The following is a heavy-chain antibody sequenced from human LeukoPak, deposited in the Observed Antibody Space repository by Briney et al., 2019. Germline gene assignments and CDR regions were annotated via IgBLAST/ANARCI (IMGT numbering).Heavy chain of an antibody. CDR3: ARAVSGRYGLFDL. CDR2: INSDGSST. Sequence: GGSLRLSCAASGFTFSTYWMHWVRQAPGKGLVWVSRINSDGSSTSYADSVKGRFTISRDNAKNTLYLQMNSLRAEDTAVYYCARAVSGRYGLFDLWGQGTLVAVSS. D-gene: IGHD1-26*01. V-gene: IGHV3-74*01. CDR1: GFTFSTYW. J-gene: IGHJ5*02.